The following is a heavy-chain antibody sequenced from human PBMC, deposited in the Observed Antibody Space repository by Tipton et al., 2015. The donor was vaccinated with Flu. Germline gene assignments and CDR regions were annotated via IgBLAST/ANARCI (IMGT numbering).Heavy chain of an antibody. V-gene: IGHV1-18*01. CDR3: ARDMPQGVVIIPPAKRFDF. J-gene: IGHJ4*02. Sequence: QVQLVQSGAEVKKPGASVKVSRKTSGYSFNTYGISWVRQAPGQGLEWMGWISAYTDNRNYAQRFQGRVTMTTDTSTNTAFMELRSLTSDDTAVYYCARDMPQGVVIIPPAKRFDFWGQGTLVTVSS. CDR1: GYSFNTYG. D-gene: IGHD3-3*01. CDR2: ISAYTDNR.